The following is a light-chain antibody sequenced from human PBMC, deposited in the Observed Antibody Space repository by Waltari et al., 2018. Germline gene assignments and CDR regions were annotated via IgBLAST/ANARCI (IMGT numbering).Light chain of an antibody. CDR2: GVS. Sequence: DIQLTQSPSPQSASVGDTVTITCRASQTISGYLKWYQQKPGKAPKLLISGVSSLESGVPSRFSGTSSGTDFTLTISSLQPEDFAVYYCQQTYNNPYTFGQGTKLEIK. CDR1: QTISGY. CDR3: QQTYNNPYT. J-gene: IGKJ2*01. V-gene: IGKV1-39*01.